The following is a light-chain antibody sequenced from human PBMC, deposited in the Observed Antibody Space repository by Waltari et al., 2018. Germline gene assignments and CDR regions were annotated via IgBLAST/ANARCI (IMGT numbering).Light chain of an antibody. V-gene: IGLV2-14*01. Sequence: QSALTQPAFVSGSPGQSITIFCIGTNSDVGGYHYVPWYQQHPGKAPKLMIYDVTKRPSGVSNRFSGSKSGNTASLTISGLQAEDEADYYCNSYRNINTYVFGTGTKVTVL. J-gene: IGLJ1*01. CDR2: DVT. CDR1: NSDVGGYHY. CDR3: NSYRNINTYV.